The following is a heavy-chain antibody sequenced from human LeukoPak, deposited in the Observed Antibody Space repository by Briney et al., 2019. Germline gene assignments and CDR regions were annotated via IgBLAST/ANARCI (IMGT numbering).Heavy chain of an antibody. CDR3: AGGSGEPRGYFDY. CDR1: GGSISSGGYY. J-gene: IGHJ4*02. D-gene: IGHD3-10*01. Sequence: SETLSLTCTVPGGSISSGGYYWSWIRQHPGKGLEWIGYIYYSGSTYYNPSLKSRVTISVDTSKNQFSLKLSSVTAADTAVYYCAGGSGEPRGYFDYWGQGTLVTVSS. CDR2: IYYSGST. V-gene: IGHV4-31*03.